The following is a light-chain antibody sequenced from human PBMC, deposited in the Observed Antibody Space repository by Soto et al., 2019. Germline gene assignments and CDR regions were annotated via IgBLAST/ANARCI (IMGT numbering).Light chain of an antibody. CDR1: SSNLGAGYD. CDR2: TND. Sequence: QSVLTQPPSVSGAPGQRVTISCTGNSSNLGAGYDVHWYQQLPGAAPKLVIHTNDRRPSGVPDRFSGSKSGTSASLAILGLRSEDEADYYCAAWDDRLSGFLFGTGTKLTVL. V-gene: IGLV1-40*01. J-gene: IGLJ1*01. CDR3: AAWDDRLSGFL.